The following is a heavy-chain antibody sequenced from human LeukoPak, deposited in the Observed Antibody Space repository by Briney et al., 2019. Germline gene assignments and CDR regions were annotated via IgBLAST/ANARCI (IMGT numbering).Heavy chain of an antibody. CDR3: ARVFGIAVAGCDY. Sequence: ASVTVSCKASGYTFTGYYMHWVRQAPGQGREWMGWINPNSGGTNYAQKFQGRVTMTRDTSISTAYMELSRLRSDDTAVYYCARVFGIAVAGCDYWGQGTLVTVSS. CDR2: INPNSGGT. D-gene: IGHD6-19*01. V-gene: IGHV1-2*02. J-gene: IGHJ4*02. CDR1: GYTFTGYY.